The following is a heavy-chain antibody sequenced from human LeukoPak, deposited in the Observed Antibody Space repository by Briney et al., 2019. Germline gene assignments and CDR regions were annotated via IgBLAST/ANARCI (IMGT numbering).Heavy chain of an antibody. D-gene: IGHD3-9*01. J-gene: IGHJ6*04. CDR2: ISSSGSTI. CDR1: GFTFSDYY. V-gene: IGHV3-11*04. CDR3: AREYYGVIFSHYLDV. Sequence: GGSLRLSCAASGFTFSDYYMSWIRQAPGKGLEWVSYISSSGSTIYYADSVKGRFTISRDNAKNSLYLQLSSLRVEDTAVYYCAREYYGVIFSHYLDVWGKGTTVTVSS.